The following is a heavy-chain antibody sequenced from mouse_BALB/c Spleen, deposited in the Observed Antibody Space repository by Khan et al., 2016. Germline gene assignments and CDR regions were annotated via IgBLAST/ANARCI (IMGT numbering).Heavy chain of an antibody. Sequence: QFPLVQSGPELKKPGETVKISCKASGYSLTNYGMNWVKQAPGKGLKWMGWINTYTGEPTYADDFKGRFAFSLETSASTAYLQINNLTTEDTATYFCARIYSGYAMDYWGQGTSVTVSS. CDR1: GYSLTNYG. CDR2: INTYTGEP. J-gene: IGHJ4*01. CDR3: ARIYSGYAMDY. V-gene: IGHV9-3-1*01. D-gene: IGHD1-1*01.